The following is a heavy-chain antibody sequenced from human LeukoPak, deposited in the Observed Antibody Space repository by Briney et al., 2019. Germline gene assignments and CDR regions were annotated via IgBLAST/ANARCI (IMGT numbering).Heavy chain of an antibody. CDR1: GFTFSSYA. CDR2: ISGSGGST. CDR3: ARRPMITRYRWDAFDI. V-gene: IGHV3-23*01. Sequence: GGPLRLSCAASGFTFSSYAMSWVRQAPGKGLEWVSAISGSGGSTYYADSVKGRFTISRDNSKNTLYLQMNSLRAEDTAVYYCARRPMITRYRWDAFDIWGQGTMVTVSS. D-gene: IGHD2-8*02. J-gene: IGHJ3*02.